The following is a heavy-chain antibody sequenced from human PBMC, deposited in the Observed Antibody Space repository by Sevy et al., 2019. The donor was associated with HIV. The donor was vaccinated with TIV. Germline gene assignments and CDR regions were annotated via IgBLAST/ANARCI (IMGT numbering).Heavy chain of an antibody. CDR3: ARGGGNGRYYFDY. CDR1: GGTFTTSG. Sequence: ASVKVSCKASGGTFTTSGISWVRQVPGQGLEWMGGIIPILGTTNYAQRFQYRVTITTDESTKTAKMELSSLGSEDTTGNYCARGGGNGRYYFDYWGQATSVTVSS. CDR2: IIPILGTT. J-gene: IGHJ4*02. D-gene: IGHD3-16*01. V-gene: IGHV1-69*05.